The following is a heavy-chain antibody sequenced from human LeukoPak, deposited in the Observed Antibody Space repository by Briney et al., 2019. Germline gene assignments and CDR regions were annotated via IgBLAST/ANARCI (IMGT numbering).Heavy chain of an antibody. CDR2: TYYGGST. CDR1: GDSISSGGYY. V-gene: IGHV4-31*03. J-gene: IGHJ4*02. D-gene: IGHD6-19*01. Sequence: SETLSLTCTVSGDSISSGGYYWSWVRHHPGKGLEWIGYTYYGGSTYYTPTLESRVSISIDTSAYQFSLKLSSLTAADTAVYYCARSGPHGGWYYFDYWGQGTLVTVSS. CDR3: ARSGPHGGWYYFDY.